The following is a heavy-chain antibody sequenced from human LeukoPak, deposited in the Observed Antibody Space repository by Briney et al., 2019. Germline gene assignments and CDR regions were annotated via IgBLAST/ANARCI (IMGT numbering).Heavy chain of an antibody. J-gene: IGHJ3*02. D-gene: IGHD2-2*02. CDR1: GGSISSSSYY. V-gene: IGHV4-39*01. Sequence: SETLSLTCTVSGGSISSSSYYWGWIRQPPGKGLEWIGSIYYSGSTYYNPSLKSRVTISVDTSKNQFSLKLSSVTAADTAVYYCARRVYCSSTSCYKDAFDIWGQGTMVTVSS. CDR2: IYYSGST. CDR3: ARRVYCSSTSCYKDAFDI.